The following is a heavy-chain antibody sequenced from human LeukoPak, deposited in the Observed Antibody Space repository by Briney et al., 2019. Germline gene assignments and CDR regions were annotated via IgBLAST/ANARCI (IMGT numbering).Heavy chain of an antibody. CDR1: GFTFSSYA. Sequence: PGRSLRLSCAASGFTFSSYAMHWVRQAPGKGLEWVAVISYDGSKKYYAESMKGRFTISRDNSKNTLYLQMNSLRAEDTAVYYCARVPYYDYVWGGFDYWGQGTLVTVSS. CDR2: ISYDGSKK. CDR3: ARVPYYDYVWGGFDY. D-gene: IGHD3-16*01. J-gene: IGHJ4*02. V-gene: IGHV3-30-3*01.